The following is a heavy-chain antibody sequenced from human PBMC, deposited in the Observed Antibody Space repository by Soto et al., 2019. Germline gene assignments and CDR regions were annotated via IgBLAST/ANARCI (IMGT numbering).Heavy chain of an antibody. Sequence: GAPVKVSCKASGGTFSSYTISWVRQAPGQGLEWMGRIIPILGIANYAQKFQGRVTMTEDTSTDTAYMELSSLRSEDTAVYYCATSPPYYYNSSGPYYFASRVQRTLVTVSS. CDR1: GGTFSSYT. CDR2: IIPILGIA. CDR3: ATSPPYYYNSSGPYYFAS. V-gene: IGHV1-69*02. D-gene: IGHD3-22*01. J-gene: IGHJ4*02.